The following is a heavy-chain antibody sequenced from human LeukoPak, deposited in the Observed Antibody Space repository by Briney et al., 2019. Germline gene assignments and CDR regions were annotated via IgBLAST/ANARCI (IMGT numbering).Heavy chain of an antibody. CDR2: IYHSGSS. V-gene: IGHV4-38-2*02. Sequence: SETGSLTCTVSGGSISSGYYWGWIRQPPGKGLEWVGSIYHSGSSYYNPSLKSRVSISVDTSKNQFSLKLTSVTAADTAVYYCARHRGSSGWPYYYYAMDVWGQGTTVTVSS. CDR1: GGSISSGYY. D-gene: IGHD6-19*01. CDR3: ARHRGSSGWPYYYYAMDV. J-gene: IGHJ6*02.